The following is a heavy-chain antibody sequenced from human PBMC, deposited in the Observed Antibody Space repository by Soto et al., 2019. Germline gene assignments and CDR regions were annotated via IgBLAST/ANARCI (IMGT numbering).Heavy chain of an antibody. V-gene: IGHV3-23*01. CDR1: GFTFSSYA. CDR3: AKKKRRYYYDISGYPEYFQH. D-gene: IGHD3-22*01. CDR2: ISGSGGST. Sequence: GGSLRLSCAASGFTFSSYAMSWVRQAPGKGLEWVSAISGSGGSTYYADSVKGRFTISRDNSKNTLYLQMNSLRAEDTAVYYCAKKKRRYYYDISGYPEYFQHWGQGTLVTVS. J-gene: IGHJ1*01.